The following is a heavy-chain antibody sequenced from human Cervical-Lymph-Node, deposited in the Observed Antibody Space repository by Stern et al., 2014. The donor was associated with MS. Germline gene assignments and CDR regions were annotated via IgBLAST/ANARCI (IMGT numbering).Heavy chain of an antibody. J-gene: IGHJ5*02. V-gene: IGHV1-69*09. CDR2: IIPMLGLP. Sequence: QLQLQESGAEVKKPGSSVNVSCKASGGTFRSSYAITWMRQAPGQGLEWMGRIIPMLGLPNYAQKFQGRVTITADTSTSTAYMELSSLRSEDTAVYYCARGVVTNRAAATLHNLFEPWGQGTLVTVSS. D-gene: IGHD2-15*01. CDR3: ARGVVTNRAAATLHNLFEP. CDR1: GGTFRSSYA.